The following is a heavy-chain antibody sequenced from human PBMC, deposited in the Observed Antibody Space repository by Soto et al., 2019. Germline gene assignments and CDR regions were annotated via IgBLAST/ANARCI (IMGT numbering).Heavy chain of an antibody. CDR3: ARDLRLVVPAAIPAY. CDR2: INAGNGNT. Sequence: ASVKVSCKASGYTFTSYAMHWVRQAPGQRLERMGWINAGNGNTKYSQKFQGRVTITRDTSASTAYMELSSLRSEDTAVYYCARDLRLVVPAAIPAYWGQGTLVTVSS. J-gene: IGHJ4*02. V-gene: IGHV1-3*01. D-gene: IGHD2-2*01. CDR1: GYTFTSYA.